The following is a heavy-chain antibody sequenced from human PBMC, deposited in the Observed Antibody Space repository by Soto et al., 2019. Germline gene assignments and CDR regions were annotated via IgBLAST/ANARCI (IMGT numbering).Heavy chain of an antibody. V-gene: IGHV3-23*01. Sequence: EVQLLESGGRLVQPGGSLRLSCAASGFTFSSYAMNWVRQAPGKGLEWVAGISGGGGSTYYADSVKGRFTISRDTSKNTVYLQLNSLRAEDTAVYYCAKGFIVVVTVLRPDDAFDIWGQGPMVTVSS. CDR1: GFTFSSYA. CDR2: ISGGGGST. D-gene: IGHD2-21*02. J-gene: IGHJ3*02. CDR3: AKGFIVVVTVLRPDDAFDI.